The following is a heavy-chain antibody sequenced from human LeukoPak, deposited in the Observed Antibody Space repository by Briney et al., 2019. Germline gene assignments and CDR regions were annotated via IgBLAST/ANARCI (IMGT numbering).Heavy chain of an antibody. Sequence: PGGSLRLSCVTSGLTFTNHGFHWLRQAAGKGLEWVAFVRNDGFDTYHSNSVKGRFSISRDDSRNTVYLQMNSLTAEDTALYYCARDRGKDYFGDWGQGAQVIVSS. CDR1: GLTFTNHG. CDR2: VRNDGFDT. J-gene: IGHJ4*02. V-gene: IGHV3-30*02. CDR3: ARDRGKDYFGD. D-gene: IGHD4-23*01.